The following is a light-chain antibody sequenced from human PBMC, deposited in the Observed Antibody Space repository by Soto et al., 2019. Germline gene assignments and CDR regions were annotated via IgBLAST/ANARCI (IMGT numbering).Light chain of an antibody. Sequence: EIVLTQSPGTLSLSAGERATLSCRASQSVSSNYLAWYQQKPGQPHRLLISGASSRATGIPDRFIGIGSGTDFTLPISSLEPEDFAVYYCHHYGRSPPSWTFGQGTKGEIK. CDR1: QSVSSNY. J-gene: IGKJ1*01. CDR2: GAS. V-gene: IGKV3-20*01. CDR3: HHYGRSPPSWT.